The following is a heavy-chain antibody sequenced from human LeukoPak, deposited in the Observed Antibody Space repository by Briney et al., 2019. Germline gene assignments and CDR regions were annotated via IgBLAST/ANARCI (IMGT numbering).Heavy chain of an antibody. Sequence: KPSETLSLTCTVSGYSISSDYYWGWIRQPPGKGLEWIGNIFHNGNTYYNPSLKSRVTMSIDTSKKQFSLKLRTATAADTAVHYCARIEDVTRGYNHAYYFDYWGQGTLVTVSS. CDR1: GYSISSDYY. CDR3: ARIEDVTRGYNHAYYFDY. V-gene: IGHV4-38-2*02. J-gene: IGHJ4*02. CDR2: IFHNGNT. D-gene: IGHD5-18*01.